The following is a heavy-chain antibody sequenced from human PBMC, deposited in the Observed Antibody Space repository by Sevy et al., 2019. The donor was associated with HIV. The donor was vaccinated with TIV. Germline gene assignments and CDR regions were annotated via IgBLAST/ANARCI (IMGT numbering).Heavy chain of an antibody. V-gene: IGHV3-9*01. Sequence: GGSLRLSCAASGFIFDDYGMHWVRQAPGKGLEWVSGISWNSGSIGYADSVKGRFTISRDNAKNSLYLQMSSLRGEDTAFYYCAKDTMSYYDTSDDYGGYFDSWGQGILVTVSS. J-gene: IGHJ4*02. CDR2: ISWNSGSI. D-gene: IGHD3-22*01. CDR3: AKDTMSYYDTSDDYGGYFDS. CDR1: GFIFDDYG.